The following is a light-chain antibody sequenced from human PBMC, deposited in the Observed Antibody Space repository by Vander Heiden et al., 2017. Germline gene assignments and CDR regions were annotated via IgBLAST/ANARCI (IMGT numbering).Light chain of an antibody. CDR3: SSYAGSNKRV. Sequence: QSALTQPPSASGSPGQSVTISCTGTSSDVGGYNYVSWYQPHPGKAPKLMSYEVSKRPSGVPDRFSGSKSGNTASLTVSGLQAEDEADYYCSSYAGSNKRVFGTGTKVTVL. CDR2: EVS. J-gene: IGLJ1*01. V-gene: IGLV2-8*01. CDR1: SSDVGGYNY.